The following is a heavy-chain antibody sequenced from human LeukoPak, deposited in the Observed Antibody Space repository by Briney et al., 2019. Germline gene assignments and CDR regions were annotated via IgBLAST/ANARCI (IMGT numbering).Heavy chain of an antibody. J-gene: IGHJ5*02. CDR1: GLALSEYG. D-gene: IGHD1-1*01. V-gene: IGHV3-30*02. Sequence: AGGSLRLSCVASGLALSEYGMHGVRQAPGKGAEWVSFLRYNGITAYYPDSVKGRFTTSRDDSKNTLYLQMTSLRVEDTATYYCAQLYLNTGIAHWGRGTRVTVSS. CDR2: LRYNGITA. CDR3: AQLYLNTGIAH.